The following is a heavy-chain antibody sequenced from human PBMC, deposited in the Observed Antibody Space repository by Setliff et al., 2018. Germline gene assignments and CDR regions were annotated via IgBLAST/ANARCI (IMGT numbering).Heavy chain of an antibody. V-gene: IGHV3-23*03. J-gene: IGHJ4*02. D-gene: IGHD1-1*01. Sequence: PGGSLRLSCAASGFTFRSYAMTWVRQAPGKGLEWVSIIYADDGSTYYADSVEGRFTISRDNSNNILYLQMNSLRAEDTAVYYCAQGVHLGVWGQGTLVTVSS. CDR3: AQGVHLGV. CDR1: GFTFRSYA. CDR2: IYADDGST.